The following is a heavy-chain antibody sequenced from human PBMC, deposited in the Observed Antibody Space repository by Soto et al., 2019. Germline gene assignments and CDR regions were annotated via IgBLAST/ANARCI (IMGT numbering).Heavy chain of an antibody. CDR2: ISSSSSYI. D-gene: IGHD6-13*01. Sequence: EVQLVESGGGLVKPGGSLRISCAASGFTFSSYSMNWVRQAPGKGLEWVASISSSSSYIYYADSVKGRFTISRDNAKNSLYLQVNSLRAEDTAVYYFAREWIAAARDYWGQGTLVTVSS. J-gene: IGHJ4*02. CDR1: GFTFSSYS. CDR3: AREWIAAARDY. V-gene: IGHV3-21*01.